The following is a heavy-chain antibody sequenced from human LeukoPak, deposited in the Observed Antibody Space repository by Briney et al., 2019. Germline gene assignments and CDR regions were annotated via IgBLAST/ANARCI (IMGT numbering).Heavy chain of an antibody. Sequence: GGSLRLSCAASGFTFSSYWMSWVRQAPGKGLEWVANIKQDGSEKYYVDSVKGGFTISRDNAKNSLYLQMNSLRAEDTAVYYCARGSRRAAGNFDYWGQGTLVTVSS. CDR1: GFTFSSYW. CDR2: IKQDGSEK. J-gene: IGHJ4*02. D-gene: IGHD6-13*01. CDR3: ARGSRRAAGNFDY. V-gene: IGHV3-7*01.